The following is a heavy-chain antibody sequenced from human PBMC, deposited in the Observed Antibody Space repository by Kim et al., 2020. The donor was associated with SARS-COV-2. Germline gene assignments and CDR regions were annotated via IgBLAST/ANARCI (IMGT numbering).Heavy chain of an antibody. CDR1: GYTFTSYG. J-gene: IGHJ4*02. V-gene: IGHV1-18*01. Sequence: ASVKVSCKASGYTFTSYGISWVRQAPGQGLEWMGWISAHNGNTYYAEKVQGRVTLTTDTSTSTAYMELRSLRSDDTAVYYCARASPGRVGAISYWGQGTLVTVSS. CDR3: ARASPGRVGAISY. CDR2: ISAHNGNT. D-gene: IGHD1-26*01.